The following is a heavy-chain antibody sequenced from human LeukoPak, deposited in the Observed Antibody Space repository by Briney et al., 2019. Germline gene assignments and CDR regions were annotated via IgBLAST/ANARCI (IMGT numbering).Heavy chain of an antibody. CDR1: GFTFSSYW. CDR3: ARTTLNYGSGSYYLDY. CDR2: IKQDGSEK. J-gene: IGHJ4*02. V-gene: IGHV3-7*01. Sequence: RGSLRLSCAASGFTFSSYWMSWVRQAPGKGLEWVANIKQDGSEKYYVDSVKGRFTISRDNAKNSLYPQMNSLRAEDTAVYYCARTTLNYGSGSYYLDYWGQGTLVTVSS. D-gene: IGHD3-10*01.